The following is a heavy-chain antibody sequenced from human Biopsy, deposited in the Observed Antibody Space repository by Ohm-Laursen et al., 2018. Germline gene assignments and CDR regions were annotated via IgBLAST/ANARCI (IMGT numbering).Heavy chain of an antibody. CDR3: ARNTGWYGDLYYFDY. V-gene: IGHV1-46*01. J-gene: IGHJ4*02. CDR2: INPSGSTT. CDR1: GYSFTSYY. D-gene: IGHD6-19*01. Sequence: GPSVKVSCKASGYSFTSYYMHWVRQAPGQGLEWMGMINPSGSTTSYPQIFQGRVTMTRDTSKSTVYMELSSLRSADTAVYFCARNTGWYGDLYYFDYWGRGTLVTVSS.